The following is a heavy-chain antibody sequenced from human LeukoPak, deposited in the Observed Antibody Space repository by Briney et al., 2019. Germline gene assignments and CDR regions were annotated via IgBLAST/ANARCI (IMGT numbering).Heavy chain of an antibody. J-gene: IGHJ3*02. CDR2: INTYNGNT. CDR3: ASEGSSPSSNAFDI. Sequence: ASVKVSCKASRYTFTSDGITWVGQAPGQGLEWVGWINTYNGNTKYAQKLQGRLTMTTDTSTSTAYMELRSLRSDDTAVYYCASEGSSPSSNAFDIWGQGTMVTVSS. D-gene: IGHD6-6*01. CDR1: RYTFTSDG. V-gene: IGHV1-18*01.